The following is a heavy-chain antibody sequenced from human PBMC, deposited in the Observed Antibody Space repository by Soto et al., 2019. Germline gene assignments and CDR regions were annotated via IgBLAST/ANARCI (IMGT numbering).Heavy chain of an antibody. CDR1: GGSISSYY. CDR3: ARHTFGRSH. V-gene: IGHV4-59*01. D-gene: IGHD3-10*01. J-gene: IGHJ4*02. Sequence: PSETLSLTCTVSGGSISSYYWSWIRQPPGKGRAWIGDIYYSGSTNYNPSLKSPVTQSADTSNTQSPLKPSSVTGADTAVYYCARHTFGRSHWGQGTPVTVSS. CDR2: IYYSGST.